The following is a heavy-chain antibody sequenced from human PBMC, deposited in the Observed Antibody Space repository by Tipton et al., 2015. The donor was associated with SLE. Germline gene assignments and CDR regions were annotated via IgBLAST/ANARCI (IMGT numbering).Heavy chain of an antibody. J-gene: IGHJ4*02. CDR2: IYYRGNT. D-gene: IGHD2-8*02. Sequence: TLSLTCTVSGGSISSHHWSWIRQPPGKGLEWLGYIYYRGNTKYNPSLQSRVTISVDSSNNQFSLKLTSVTPADTAVYYCARDMMGYCTGGVCSYYFDNWGQGTRVTVSS. V-gene: IGHV4-59*11. CDR1: GGSISSHH. CDR3: ARDMMGYCTGGVCSYYFDN.